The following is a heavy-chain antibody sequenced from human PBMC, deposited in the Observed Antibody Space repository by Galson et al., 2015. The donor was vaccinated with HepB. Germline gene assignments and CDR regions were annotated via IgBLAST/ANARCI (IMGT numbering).Heavy chain of an antibody. D-gene: IGHD6-13*01. Sequence: ETLSLTCTVSGGSISSYYWSWIRQPPGKGLEWIGYIYYSGSTNYNPSLKSRVTISVDTSKNQFSLRLSSVTAADTAVYYCARVGSSWYVGFDYWGQGTLVTVSS. CDR1: GGSISSYY. CDR2: IYYSGST. J-gene: IGHJ4*02. CDR3: ARVGSSWYVGFDY. V-gene: IGHV4-59*01.